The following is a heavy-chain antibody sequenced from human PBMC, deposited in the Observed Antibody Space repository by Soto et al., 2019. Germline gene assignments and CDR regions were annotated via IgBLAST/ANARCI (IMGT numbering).Heavy chain of an antibody. D-gene: IGHD2-15*01. CDR1: GFTFSSYS. V-gene: IGHV3-48*01. CDR2: ISSSSSTI. J-gene: IGHJ4*02. Sequence: EGSLRLSCAASGFTFSSYSMNWVRQAPGKGLEWVSYISSSSSTIYYADSVKGRFTISRDNAKNSLYLQMNSLRAEDTAVYYCAVTSPYCSGGSCYEIDYWGQGTLVTVSS. CDR3: AVTSPYCSGGSCYEIDY.